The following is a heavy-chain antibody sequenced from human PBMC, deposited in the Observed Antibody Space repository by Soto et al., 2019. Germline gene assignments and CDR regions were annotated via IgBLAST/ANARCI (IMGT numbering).Heavy chain of an antibody. Sequence: PLETLSLTCPFSGGSIRGYYWIWIRQPPGKGLEWIGYMYNTGSTVYNPSFKSRVTISVDTSKNQFSLKLNSVTAADTAVYYCEISIWGYCATDRYPLDIRAQGPMLTVPS. CDR3: EISIWGYCATDRYPLDI. V-gene: IGHV4-59*01. D-gene: IGHD2-21*02. CDR1: GGSIRGYY. CDR2: MYNTGST. J-gene: IGHJ4*03.